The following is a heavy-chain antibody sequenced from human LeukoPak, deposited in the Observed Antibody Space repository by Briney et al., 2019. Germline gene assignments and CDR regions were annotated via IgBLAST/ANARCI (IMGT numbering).Heavy chain of an antibody. J-gene: IGHJ4*02. CDR1: GYSISSGYY. Sequence: SETLSLTCTVPGYSISSGYYWAWIRQPPGKGLEWIGSIFHTGSTYQNPSLKSRVTISVDTSKNQFSLKLNSVTAADTAVYYCARDHSSSSEDYWGQGTLVTVSS. V-gene: IGHV4-38-2*02. CDR2: IFHTGST. D-gene: IGHD6-13*01. CDR3: ARDHSSSSEDY.